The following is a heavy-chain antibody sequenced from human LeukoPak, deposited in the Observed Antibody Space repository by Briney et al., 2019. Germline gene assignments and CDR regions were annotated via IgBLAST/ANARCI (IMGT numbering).Heavy chain of an antibody. Sequence: PSKTLSLTCAVYGGSFSGYYWSWIRQPPGKGLEWIGEINHSGSTNYNPSLKSRVTISVDTSKNPFSLKLSSVTAADTAVYYCARGSAVVTFFDYWGQGTLVTVSS. V-gene: IGHV4-34*01. D-gene: IGHD4-23*01. CDR1: GGSFSGYY. J-gene: IGHJ4*02. CDR2: INHSGST. CDR3: ARGSAVVTFFDY.